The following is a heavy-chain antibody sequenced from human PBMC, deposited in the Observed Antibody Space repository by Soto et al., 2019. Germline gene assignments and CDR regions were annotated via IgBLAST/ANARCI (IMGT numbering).Heavy chain of an antibody. CDR2: ISWDGGST. CDR1: GFTFDDYT. J-gene: IGHJ6*01. V-gene: IGHV3-43*01. CDR3: EKEIGVGEATSYYGMDV. D-gene: IGHD1-26*01. Sequence: GGSLRLSCAASGFTFDDYTMHWVRQAPGKGLEWVSLISWDGGSTYYADSVKGRFTISRDNSKNSLYLQMNSLRTEDTALYYCEKEIGVGEATSYYGMDVGGKGTTVTVSS.